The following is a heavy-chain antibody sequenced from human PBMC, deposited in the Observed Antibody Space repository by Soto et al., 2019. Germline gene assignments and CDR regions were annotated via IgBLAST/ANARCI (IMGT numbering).Heavy chain of an antibody. D-gene: IGHD3-10*01. CDR3: AKDSAGVIFGYFVK. CDR2: IGSIGINT. Sequence: GRSLRLSXEPCGFLFNNYAMSWVRQAAGKGLEWVSGIGSIGINTYYADSVKGRFTISRDNSKNTLYLQMNSVRAEDTAVYYCAKDSAGVIFGYFVKWGQGTLVTVSS. CDR1: GFLFNNYA. J-gene: IGHJ4*02. V-gene: IGHV3-23*01.